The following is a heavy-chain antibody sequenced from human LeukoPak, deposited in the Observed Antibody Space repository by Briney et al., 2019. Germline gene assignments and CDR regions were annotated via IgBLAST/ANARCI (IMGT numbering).Heavy chain of an antibody. CDR3: TRGLLLWFGELLTPFDY. Sequence: GGSLRLSCAASGFTFSGAWMSWVRQAPGKGLEWVGFIRSKAYGGTTEYAASVKGRFTISRDDSKSIAYLQMNSLKTEDTAVYYCTRGLLLWFGELLTPFDYWGQGTLVTVSS. V-gene: IGHV3-49*04. CDR1: GFTFSGAW. CDR2: IRSKAYGGTT. D-gene: IGHD3-10*01. J-gene: IGHJ4*02.